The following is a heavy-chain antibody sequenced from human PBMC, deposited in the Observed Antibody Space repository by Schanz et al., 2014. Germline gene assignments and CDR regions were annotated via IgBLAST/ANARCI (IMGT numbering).Heavy chain of an antibody. J-gene: IGHJ4*02. CDR2: IRTKGDNYAT. V-gene: IGHV3-73*01. CDR3: TRDYYHDH. Sequence: EVQLVESGGGLVQPGGSLKLSCAASGFTFSDSGMHWVRQASGKGLEWVGRIRTKGDNYATAYAESVKGRFTISRDDSKKTAFLQMNSLKAEDTAVYYCTRDYYHDHWGQGTLVTVSS. CDR1: GFTFSDSG.